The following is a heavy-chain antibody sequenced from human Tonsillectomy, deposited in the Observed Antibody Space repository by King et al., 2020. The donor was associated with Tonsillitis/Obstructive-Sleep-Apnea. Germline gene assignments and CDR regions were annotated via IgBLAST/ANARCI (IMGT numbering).Heavy chain of an antibody. J-gene: IGHJ6*03. CDR1: GFTLSNAW. CDR2: IKSKTDGGTT. Sequence: VQLVESGGGLVKPGGSLRLSCAASGFTLSNAWMSWVRQAPGKGLEWVGRIKSKTDGGTTDYAAPVKGRFTISRDDSKNTLYLQMNSLKTEDTAVYYCTTTPRYYYDSSGYYPRTDYYYMDVWGKGTTVTVSS. CDR3: TTTPRYYYDSSGYYPRTDYYYMDV. V-gene: IGHV3-15*01. D-gene: IGHD3-22*01.